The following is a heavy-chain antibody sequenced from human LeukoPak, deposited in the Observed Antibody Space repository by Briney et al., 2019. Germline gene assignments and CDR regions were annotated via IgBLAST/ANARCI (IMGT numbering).Heavy chain of an antibody. J-gene: IGHJ4*02. V-gene: IGHV3-21*01. CDR1: GFTFSSYS. Sequence: GGSLRLSCAASGFTFSSYSMNWVRQAPGKGLEWVSSISSSSSYIYYADSVKGRFTISRDNAKNSLYLQMNSLRAEDTAVYYCARGGGAGIKGYSGYERDFDYWGQGTLVTVSS. D-gene: IGHD5-12*01. CDR2: ISSSSSYI. CDR3: ARGGGAGIKGYSGYERDFDY.